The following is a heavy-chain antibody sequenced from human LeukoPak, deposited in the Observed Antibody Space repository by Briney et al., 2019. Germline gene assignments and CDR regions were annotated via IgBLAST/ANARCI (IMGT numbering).Heavy chain of an antibody. CDR3: ASGGIMGATDSFDY. CDR1: GFTLSSRG. V-gene: IGHV3-30*03. J-gene: IGHJ4*02. CDR2: ISYDGIHK. D-gene: IGHD1-26*01. Sequence: GGSLRLSCAASGFTLSSRGMQWVRQAPGKGLEWVAVISYDGIHKYYADSVKGRFTISRDNSKNTLYLQMNSLRADDTAVYYCASGGIMGATDSFDYWGQGTLVTVSS.